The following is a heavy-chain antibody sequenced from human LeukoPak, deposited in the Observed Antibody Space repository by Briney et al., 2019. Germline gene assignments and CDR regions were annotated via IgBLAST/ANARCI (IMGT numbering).Heavy chain of an antibody. CDR2: MFYTGST. J-gene: IGHJ6*01. CDR1: GGSICSDF. CDR3: ARVSVVYGMGV. Sequence: PSETLSLTCSVSGGSICSDFCAWIRQPPGKGLDWIGYMFYTGSTNYNPSLKSRVTISLATSKKQFSLKLSSVTAADTAVYYCARVSVVYGMGVWGRRATVTVSS. V-gene: IGHV4-59*01.